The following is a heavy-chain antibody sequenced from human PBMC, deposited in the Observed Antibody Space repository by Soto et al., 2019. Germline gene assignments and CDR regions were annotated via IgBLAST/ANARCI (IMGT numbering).Heavy chain of an antibody. CDR1: GYTFTNYG. V-gene: IGHV1-18*01. D-gene: IGHD3-10*01. Sequence: RASVKVSCKASGYTFTNYGFSWVRQAPGQGLQWVGWISAYNGDTNYAQRFQGRVTLTTDTSTTTAYMELRSLTSDDTAVYYCARDPPKSYGSGKGDYWGQGTPVTVSS. J-gene: IGHJ4*02. CDR2: ISAYNGDT. CDR3: ARDPPKSYGSGKGDY.